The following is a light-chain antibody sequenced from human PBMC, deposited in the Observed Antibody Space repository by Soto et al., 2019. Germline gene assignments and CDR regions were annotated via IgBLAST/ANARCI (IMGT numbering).Light chain of an antibody. J-gene: IGLJ1*01. V-gene: IGLV1-40*01. CDR3: LSYDSSLSAYV. Sequence: QSALTQPPAVSGVPGQRVTISCTGGSSNIGAGYHVHWYQQLPRTAPKLLIFDNNNRPSGVPDRFSGSKSGTSASMAITGLQAEDEADYYCLSYDSSLSAYVFGTGTKVTVL. CDR1: SSNIGAGYH. CDR2: DNN.